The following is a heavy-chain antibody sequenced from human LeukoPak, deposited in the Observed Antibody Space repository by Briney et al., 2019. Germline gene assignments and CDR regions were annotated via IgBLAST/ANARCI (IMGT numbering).Heavy chain of an antibody. CDR3: ARVYSSAWYLDY. J-gene: IGHJ4*02. D-gene: IGHD6-19*01. CDR2: IFYNEGT. V-gene: IGHV4-59*02. Sequence: SETLSLTCTVSGGSVSSSCWSWIRQPPGKGLEWIGYIFYNEGTQYSPSLSSRVTISVDTSKNQFSLKLSSVTAADTAVYYCARVYSSAWYLDYWGQGTLVTVSS. CDR1: GGSVSSSC.